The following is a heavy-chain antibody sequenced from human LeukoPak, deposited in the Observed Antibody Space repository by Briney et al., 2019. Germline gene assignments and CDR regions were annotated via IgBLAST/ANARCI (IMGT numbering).Heavy chain of an antibody. D-gene: IGHD6-19*01. Sequence: GASAKVSCKASGGTFSSYAISWVRQAPGQGLEWMGRIIPILGIANYAQKFQGRVTITADKSTSTAYMELSSLRSEDTAVYYCARRIAVAGIFQDAFDIWGQGTMVTVSS. CDR3: ARRIAVAGIFQDAFDI. J-gene: IGHJ3*02. CDR1: GGTFSSYA. CDR2: IIPILGIA. V-gene: IGHV1-69*04.